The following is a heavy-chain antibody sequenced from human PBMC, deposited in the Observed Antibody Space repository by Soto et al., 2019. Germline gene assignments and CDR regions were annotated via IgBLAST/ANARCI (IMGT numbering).Heavy chain of an antibody. CDR1: GYTFTSFG. J-gene: IGHJ5*02. Sequence: QVQLVQSGAEVKKPGASVKVSCKASGYTFTSFGITWVRQALGQGLEWLGWSSPYNGNTHYVQKLQGRVTMTTDTSTSTAYMELRSLRSDDTAVYYCARGGLGYCSGGSCPQNWFDPWGQGTLVTVSS. CDR2: SSPYNGNT. V-gene: IGHV1-18*01. CDR3: ARGGLGYCSGGSCPQNWFDP. D-gene: IGHD2-15*01.